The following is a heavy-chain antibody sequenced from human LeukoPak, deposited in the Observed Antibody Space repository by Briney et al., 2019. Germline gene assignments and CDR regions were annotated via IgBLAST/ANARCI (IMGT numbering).Heavy chain of an antibody. CDR2: ISRGGSSI. CDR1: GFTFSDYY. Sequence: GGSLRLSCSASGFTFSDYYMNWIRQAPGKGLEWVSYISRGGSSIYYADSVKGRFTISRDNAKNSLYLQMNSLRAEDTAVYYRAGEHDSSGYYWGQGTLVTVSS. J-gene: IGHJ4*02. D-gene: IGHD3-22*01. V-gene: IGHV3-11*01. CDR3: AGEHDSSGYY.